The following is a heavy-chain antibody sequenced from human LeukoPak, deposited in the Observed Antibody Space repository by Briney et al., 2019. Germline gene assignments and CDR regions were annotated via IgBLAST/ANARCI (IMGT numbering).Heavy chain of an antibody. CDR1: GGSFSGYY. J-gene: IGHJ4*02. D-gene: IGHD6-13*01. V-gene: IGHV4-34*01. CDR3: ARGQRTSSWFFRTYWLYYFDY. Sequence: SETLSLTCAVYGGSFSGYYWSWIRQPPGKGLEWIGEINHSGSTNYNPSLKSRVTVSVDTSKNQFSLKLSSVTAADTAVYYCARGQRTSSWFFRTYWLYYFDYWGQGTLVTVSS. CDR2: INHSGST.